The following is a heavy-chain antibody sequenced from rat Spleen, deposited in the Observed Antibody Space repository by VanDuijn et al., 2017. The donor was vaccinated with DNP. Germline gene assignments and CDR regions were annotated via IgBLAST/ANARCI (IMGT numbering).Heavy chain of an antibody. CDR3: AKDTYYDGSYYGVMNA. Sequence: EVQLVESGGGPVQPGRSLKLSCVASGFIFSSYWMYWIRQTPGKGLEWLSSINLDGSKTFYPDSVKGRFVISRVNAENTVYLQMNSLRSEDTATYYCAKDTYYDGSYYGVMNAWGQGASVTVSS. V-gene: IGHV5-58*01. D-gene: IGHD1-12*02. CDR2: INLDGSKT. CDR1: GFIFSSYW. J-gene: IGHJ4*01.